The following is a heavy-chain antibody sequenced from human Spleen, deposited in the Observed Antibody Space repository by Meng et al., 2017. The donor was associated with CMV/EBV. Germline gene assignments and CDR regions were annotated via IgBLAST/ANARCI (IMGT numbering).Heavy chain of an antibody. CDR2: ISSSSSYI. V-gene: IGHV3-21*04. D-gene: IGHD4/OR15-4a*01. J-gene: IGHJ4*02. CDR1: GFTFSSYS. Sequence: GESLKISCAASGFTFSSYSMNWVRQAPGKGLEWVSSISSSSSYIYYADSVKGRFTISRDNAKNSLYLQMNSLRVEDMALYYCTTLGGDDYYFDYWGQGALVTVSS. CDR3: TTLGGDDYYFDY.